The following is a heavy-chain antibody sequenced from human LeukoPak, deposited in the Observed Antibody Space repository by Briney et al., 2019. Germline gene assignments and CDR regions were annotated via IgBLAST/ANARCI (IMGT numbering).Heavy chain of an antibody. CDR1: GFTFSNYA. CDR3: AKDDESYYYMDV. V-gene: IGHV3-30*04. J-gene: IGHJ6*03. CDR2: ISYDDTNK. Sequence: GGSLRLSCAAPGFTFSNYALHWVRQAPAKGLEWVAVISYDDTNKYYADSVKGRFTISRDNSKNTLYLQMNSLRAEDTAVYYCAKDDESYYYMDVWGKGTTVTISS.